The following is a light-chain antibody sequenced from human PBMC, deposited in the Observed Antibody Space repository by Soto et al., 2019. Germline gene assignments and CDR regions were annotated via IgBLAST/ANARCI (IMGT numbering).Light chain of an antibody. CDR1: SSNIGTNT. CDR2: SNN. CDR3: AARDDRLNGVV. V-gene: IGLV1-44*01. Sequence: QSVLTHPPSASGTPGQRVTISCFGSSSNIGTNTVNWYQQLPGTAPKLLIYSNNQRPSGVPDRFSGSKSATSASLAISGLQSEDEADYYCAARDDRLNGVVFGGGTKVTVL. J-gene: IGLJ2*01.